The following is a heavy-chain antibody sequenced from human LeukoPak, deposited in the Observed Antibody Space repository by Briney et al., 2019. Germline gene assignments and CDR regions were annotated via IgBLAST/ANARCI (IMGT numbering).Heavy chain of an antibody. D-gene: IGHD3-22*01. CDR1: GYTFTSYD. CDR3: ARGTKKRITMIVVAYYYYMDV. CDR2: MNPNSGNT. Sequence: ASVKVSCKASGYTFTSYDINWVRQATGQGLEWMGWMNPNSGNTGYAQKFQGRVTMTRNASISTAYMELSSLRSEDTAVYYCARGTKKRITMIVVAYYYYMDVWGKGTTVTVSS. J-gene: IGHJ6*03. V-gene: IGHV1-8*01.